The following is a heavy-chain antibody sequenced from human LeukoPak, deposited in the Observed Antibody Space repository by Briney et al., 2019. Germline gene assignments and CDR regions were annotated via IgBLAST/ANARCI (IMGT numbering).Heavy chain of an antibody. CDR3: AKDKWPNILYYYYYMDV. J-gene: IGHJ6*03. D-gene: IGHD5-12*01. Sequence: PGGSLRLSCAASGFTFSSYEMNWVRQAPGKGLEWVSYISSSGSTIYYADSVKGRFTISRDNAKNSLYLQMNSLRAEDTAVYYCAKDKWPNILYYYYYMDVWGKGTTVTVSS. CDR2: ISSSGSTI. V-gene: IGHV3-48*03. CDR1: GFTFSSYE.